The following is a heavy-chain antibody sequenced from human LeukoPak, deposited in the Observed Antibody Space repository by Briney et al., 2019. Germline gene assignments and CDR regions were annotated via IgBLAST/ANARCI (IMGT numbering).Heavy chain of an antibody. V-gene: IGHV4-30-2*01. J-gene: IGHJ4*02. CDR2: IYHSGST. D-gene: IGHD1-1*01. CDR3: ARVGTEDYFDY. CDR1: GGSISSGGYP. Sequence: PSETLSLTCAVSGGSISSGGYPWSWIRQPPGKGLEWIGYIYHSGSTYYNPSLKSRVTISVDRSKNQFSLKLSSVTAADTAVYYCARVGTEDYFDYWGQGTLVTVSS.